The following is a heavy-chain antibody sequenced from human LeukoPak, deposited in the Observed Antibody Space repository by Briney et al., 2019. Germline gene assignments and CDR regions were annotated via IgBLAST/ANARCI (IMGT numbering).Heavy chain of an antibody. CDR3: ARDSSNYALDY. J-gene: IGHJ4*02. CDR2: INHSGSI. V-gene: IGHV4-34*01. Sequence: SETLSLTCAVYDGSFSGYYWSWIRQPPGKGPEWIGEINHSGSINYSPSLKSRVTISVDTSKNQFSLILSSVTAADTALYYCARDSSNYALDYWGQGTLVTVSS. D-gene: IGHD4-11*01. CDR1: DGSFSGYY.